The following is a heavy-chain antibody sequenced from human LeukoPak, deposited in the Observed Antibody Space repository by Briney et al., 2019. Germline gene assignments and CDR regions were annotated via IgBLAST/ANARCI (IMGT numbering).Heavy chain of an antibody. CDR3: ARASRSNDNIDY. CDR2: MNPNSGNT. V-gene: IGHV1-8*01. D-gene: IGHD6-6*01. Sequence: SVKVSCKASGYTFTSYDINWVRQATGRGLERMGWMNPNSGNTGYAQKFQGRVTMTRNNSISTAYMELSSLRSEDTAVYYCARASRSNDNIDYWGQRTLVTVS. J-gene: IGHJ4*02. CDR1: GYTFTSYD.